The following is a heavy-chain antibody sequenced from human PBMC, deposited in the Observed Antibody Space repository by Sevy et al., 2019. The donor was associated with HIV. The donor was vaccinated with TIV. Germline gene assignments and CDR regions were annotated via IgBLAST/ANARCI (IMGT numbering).Heavy chain of an antibody. CDR2: INHSGST. Sequence: SETLSLTCAVYGGSFSGYYWSWIRQPPGKGLEWIGEINHSGSTNYNPSLKSRVTISVETSKNQFSLKLSSVTAADTAVYYCARGTATYCSGGSCRLRPKYWYFDLWGRGTLVTVSS. D-gene: IGHD2-15*01. J-gene: IGHJ2*01. CDR1: GGSFSGYY. V-gene: IGHV4-34*01. CDR3: ARGTATYCSGGSCRLRPKYWYFDL.